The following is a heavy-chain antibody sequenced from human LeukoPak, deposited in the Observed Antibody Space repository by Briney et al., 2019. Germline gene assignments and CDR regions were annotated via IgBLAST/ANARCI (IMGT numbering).Heavy chain of an antibody. D-gene: IGHD6-6*01. J-gene: IGHJ6*02. Sequence: PSETLSLTCTVSGGSISSYYWSWIRQPPGKGLEWIGYIYYSGSTNYNPSLKSRVTISVDTSKNQFSLKLSSVTAADTAVYYCVGGAARPHYYYGMDVWGQGTTVTVSS. CDR1: GGSISSYY. CDR2: IYYSGST. V-gene: IGHV4-59*01. CDR3: VGGAARPHYYYGMDV.